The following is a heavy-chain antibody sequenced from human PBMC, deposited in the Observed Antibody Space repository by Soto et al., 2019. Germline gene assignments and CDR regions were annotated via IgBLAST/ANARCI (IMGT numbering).Heavy chain of an antibody. Sequence: QVQLVESGGGVVQPGRSLRLSCAASGFTFSSYAMHWVRQAPGKGLEWVAVISYDGSNKYYADSVKGRFTISRDNSKNTLYLQMNSLRAEDTAVYYCARGQHYYDSSGYCDYWGQGTLVTVSS. D-gene: IGHD3-22*01. CDR1: GFTFSSYA. CDR3: ARGQHYYDSSGYCDY. J-gene: IGHJ4*02. CDR2: ISYDGSNK. V-gene: IGHV3-30-3*01.